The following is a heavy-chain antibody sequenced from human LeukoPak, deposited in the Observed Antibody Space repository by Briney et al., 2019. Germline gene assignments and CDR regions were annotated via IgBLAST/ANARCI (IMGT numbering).Heavy chain of an antibody. D-gene: IGHD3-10*01. CDR3: ARDVYYGSGSYFFDY. CDR2: ISSSSIYT. Sequence: GGSLRLSCAASGFTFSDYYMAWIRQAPGKGLEWVSYISSSSIYTNYADSVKGRFTISRDNAENSLYLQMNSLRAEDTAVYYCARDVYYGSGSYFFDYWGQGTLVTVSS. J-gene: IGHJ4*02. V-gene: IGHV3-11*05. CDR1: GFTFSDYY.